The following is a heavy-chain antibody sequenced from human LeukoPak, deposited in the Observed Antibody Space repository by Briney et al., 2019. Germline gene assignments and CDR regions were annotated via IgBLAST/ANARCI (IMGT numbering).Heavy chain of an antibody. CDR3: ARETRGYTYAVFAL. CDR1: GDSISNYY. Sequence: SQTLSLTCTVSGDSISNYYWTWIRQPPGKEMEWIGYVYHTGGTKYNTSLKSRVTISVDPSKNQFSLRLTSVTAADTAVYYCARETRGYTYAVFALWGRGTLVTVFS. V-gene: IGHV4-59*01. CDR2: VYHTGGT. D-gene: IGHD5-18*01. J-gene: IGHJ4*02.